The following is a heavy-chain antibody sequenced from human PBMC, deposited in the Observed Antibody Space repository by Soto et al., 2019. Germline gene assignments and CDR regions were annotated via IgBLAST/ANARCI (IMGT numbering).Heavy chain of an antibody. D-gene: IGHD6-6*01. CDR3: GYGSSSAWIDY. CDR2: AYFSGGNT. V-gene: IGHV4-39*01. Sequence: SSETLSLTCSVSGDSMRGYHFYWGWIRQSPGKGLEWIGSAYFSGGNTYYSPSLKSRVYISVEASNNEFSLRLTSLTAADTAVYFCGYGSSSAWIDYWGQGTLVTVSS. CDR1: GDSMRGYHFY. J-gene: IGHJ4*02.